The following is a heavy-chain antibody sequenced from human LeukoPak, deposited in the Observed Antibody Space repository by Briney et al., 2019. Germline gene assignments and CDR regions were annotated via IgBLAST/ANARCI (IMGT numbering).Heavy chain of an antibody. J-gene: IGHJ4*02. D-gene: IGHD6-13*01. CDR1: GGSFSDYY. Sequence: PSETLSLTCAVYGGSFSDYYWSWVRQPPGKRLEWIGEIKRSGSTNYNPSLKSRVTIAVDTSKNQLSLKLRSVTAADTAVYYCARCGSNSFFIEYWGQGTLVTVSS. CDR2: IKRSGST. V-gene: IGHV4-34*01. CDR3: ARCGSNSFFIEY.